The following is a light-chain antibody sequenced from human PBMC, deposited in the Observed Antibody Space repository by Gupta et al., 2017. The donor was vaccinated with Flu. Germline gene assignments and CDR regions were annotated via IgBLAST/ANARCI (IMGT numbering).Light chain of an antibody. CDR1: HTISSY. J-gene: IGKJ2*02. V-gene: IGKV1-9*01. CDR2: AAS. Sequence: PSLTPASRADRVSIAILSSHTISSYLDWYQQKAGKAPRLLIYAASTRETGIPSRFRGSKSGTDFTLTISSLRPEDFAGYYCQQGADWPRTLGEGTKVEIK. CDR3: QQGADWPRT.